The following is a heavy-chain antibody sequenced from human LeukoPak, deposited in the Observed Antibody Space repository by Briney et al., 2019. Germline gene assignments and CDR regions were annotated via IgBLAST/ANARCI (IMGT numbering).Heavy chain of an antibody. V-gene: IGHV1-18*04. CDR1: GYTFTSYG. Sequence: ASVKVSCKASGYTFTSYGISWVRQAPGQGLEWMGWISAYNGNTNYAQKLQGRVTMTTDTSTSTAYMELRSLRPDDTAVYYCARDYDILTGYIAFDIWGQGTMVTVSS. J-gene: IGHJ3*02. CDR3: ARDYDILTGYIAFDI. D-gene: IGHD3-9*01. CDR2: ISAYNGNT.